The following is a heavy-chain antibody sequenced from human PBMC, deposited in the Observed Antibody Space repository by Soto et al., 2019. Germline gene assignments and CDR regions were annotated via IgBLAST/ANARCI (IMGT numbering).Heavy chain of an antibody. CDR3: AMMYDSSGYYQDYFDY. D-gene: IGHD3-22*01. V-gene: IGHV3-74*01. J-gene: IGHJ4*02. Sequence: EVQLVESGGGLVQPGGSLRLSCAASGFTFSSYWMHWVRQAPGKGLVWVSRINSDGSSTSYADSVKGRFTISRDNAKNTLYLQMNSLRAEDTAVYYCAMMYDSSGYYQDYFDYGGQGTLVTVAS. CDR1: GFTFSSYW. CDR2: INSDGSST.